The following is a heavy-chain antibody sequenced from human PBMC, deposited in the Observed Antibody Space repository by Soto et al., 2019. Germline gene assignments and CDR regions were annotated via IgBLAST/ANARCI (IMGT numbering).Heavy chain of an antibody. Sequence: QEQLVQAGAEVNKPESSVKGSCKASGGLFSSYPLSCVRQVPGHGLEWMGVIIPVFQTAYYTQRFQGRVTSTADESTTTSYMELSSLRSEDTVIYDCARGGIGYTWFKEFWGQGTLVTVSS. D-gene: IGHD3-10*01. CDR3: ARGGIGYTWFKEF. CDR1: GGLFSSYP. J-gene: IGHJ4*02. V-gene: IGHV1-69*01. CDR2: IIPVFQTA.